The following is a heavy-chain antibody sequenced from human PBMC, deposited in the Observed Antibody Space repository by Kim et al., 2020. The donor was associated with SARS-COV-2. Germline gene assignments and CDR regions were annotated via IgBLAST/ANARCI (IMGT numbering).Heavy chain of an antibody. CDR2: IYYSGST. J-gene: IGHJ4*02. Sequence: SETLSLTCTVSGGSISSGGYYWSWIRQHPGKGLEWIGYIYYSGSTYYNPSLKSRVTISVDTSKNQFSLKLSSVTAADTAVYYCARGITKSRVAATRFDYWGQGTLVTVSS. D-gene: IGHD2-15*01. CDR3: ARGITKSRVAATRFDY. V-gene: IGHV4-31*03. CDR1: GGSISSGGYY.